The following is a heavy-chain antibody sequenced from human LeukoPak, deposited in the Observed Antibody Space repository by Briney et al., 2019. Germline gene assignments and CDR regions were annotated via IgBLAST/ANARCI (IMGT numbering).Heavy chain of an antibody. CDR1: GGSFSGYY. D-gene: IGHD6-13*01. CDR3: ARGIAAAGTLDY. CDR2: INHSGST. J-gene: IGHJ4*02. Sequence: SETLSLTCAVHGGSFSGYYWSWIRQPPGKGLEWIGEINHSGSTNYNPSLKSRVTISVDTSKNQFSLKLSSVTAADTAVYYCARGIAAAGTLDYWGQGTLVTVSS. V-gene: IGHV4-34*09.